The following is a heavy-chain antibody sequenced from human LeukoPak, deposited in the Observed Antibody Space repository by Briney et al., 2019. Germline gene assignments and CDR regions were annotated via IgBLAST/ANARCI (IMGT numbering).Heavy chain of an antibody. J-gene: IGHJ6*02. Sequence: GGSLRLSCTASGFTFSSYAMHWVRQAPGMGLEYVSAINNNGNSTYYANSVKGRFTISRDNSKNTLYLQMGNLRGEDMAVYYCAREVYGDYDMDVWGRGTTVIVSS. D-gene: IGHD4-17*01. CDR1: GFTFSSYA. V-gene: IGHV3-64*01. CDR3: AREVYGDYDMDV. CDR2: INNNGNST.